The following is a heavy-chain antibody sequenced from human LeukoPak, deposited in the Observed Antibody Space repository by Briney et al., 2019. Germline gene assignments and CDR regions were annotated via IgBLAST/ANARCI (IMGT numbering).Heavy chain of an antibody. Sequence: SETLSLTCAVYGGSFSGYYWSWIRQPPGKGLEWIGEINHSGSTNYNPSLKSRVTISVDTSKNQFSLKLSSVTAADTAVYYCARGIAVAPQFDYWGQGTLVTVSS. D-gene: IGHD6-19*01. CDR1: GGSFSGYY. CDR3: ARGIAVAPQFDY. V-gene: IGHV4-34*01. J-gene: IGHJ4*02. CDR2: INHSGST.